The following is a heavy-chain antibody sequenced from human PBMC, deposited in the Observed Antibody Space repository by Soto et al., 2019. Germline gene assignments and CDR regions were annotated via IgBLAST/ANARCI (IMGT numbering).Heavy chain of an antibody. J-gene: IGHJ4*02. D-gene: IGHD4-17*01. Sequence: EVQLVESGGGLVKPGGSLRLSCAASGFTFSSYSMNWVRQAPGKGLEWVSSISSSSSYIYYADSVKGRFTISRDNAKNPLYLQMNSLRAEDTAVYYCARGSNYGDYSVRYFWGQGTLVTVSS. CDR2: ISSSSSYI. CDR1: GFTFSSYS. V-gene: IGHV3-21*01. CDR3: ARGSNYGDYSVRYF.